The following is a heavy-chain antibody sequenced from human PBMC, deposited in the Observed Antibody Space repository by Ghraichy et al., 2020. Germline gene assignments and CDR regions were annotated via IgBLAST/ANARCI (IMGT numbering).Heavy chain of an antibody. J-gene: IGHJ6*02. D-gene: IGHD4-17*01. CDR1: GGSISSNNYY. CDR2: IYYSGTT. Sequence: ESLNISCTVSGGSISSNNYYWAWIRQPPGKGLEWIGNIYYSGTTYYNPSLKSRVTISVDTSKNQLSLRLSSVTAADTAVYSYARDYGDYYDYGMDVWGQGTTVIVSS. V-gene: IGHV4-39*07. CDR3: ARDYGDYYDYGMDV.